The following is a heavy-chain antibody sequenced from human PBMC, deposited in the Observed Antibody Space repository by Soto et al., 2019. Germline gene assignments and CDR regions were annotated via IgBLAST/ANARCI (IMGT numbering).Heavy chain of an antibody. CDR1: GFTFSNAW. J-gene: IGHJ6*03. D-gene: IGHD2-21*01. CDR2: IKSKTDGGTT. Sequence: EVQLVESGGGLVKPGGSLRLSCAASGFTFSNAWMSWVRQAPGKGLEWVGRIKSKTDGGTTDYAAPVKGRFTISRDDSKNTLYLQMNSLKTEDTAVYYCTTATCGGDCYSSVGRGNYYMDVWGKGTTVTVSS. CDR3: TTATCGGDCYSSVGRGNYYMDV. V-gene: IGHV3-15*01.